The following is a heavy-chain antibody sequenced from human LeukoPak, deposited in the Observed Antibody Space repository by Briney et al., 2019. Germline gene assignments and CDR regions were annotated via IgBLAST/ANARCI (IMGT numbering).Heavy chain of an antibody. CDR2: IYYSGST. J-gene: IGHJ4*02. CDR1: GGSISSHY. D-gene: IGHD3-3*01. V-gene: IGHV4-59*11. Sequence: PSETLSLTCTVSGGSISSHYWSWIRQPPGKGLEWIGYIYYSGSTNYKPSLKRRVTISVDTSKNQFSLKLSSVTAADTAVYYCARAGGYDFWSGYSYSFDYWGKGTLVTVSS. CDR3: ARAGGYDFWSGYSYSFDY.